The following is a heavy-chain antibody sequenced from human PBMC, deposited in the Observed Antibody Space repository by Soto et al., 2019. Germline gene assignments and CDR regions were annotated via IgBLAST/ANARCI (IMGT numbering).Heavy chain of an antibody. CDR3: ARGTPHSSSWSYHYYGMHV. Sequence: PGESVTLSCKGSGYSFTSYWISWVRQMPGKCLAWMGRIDPSASSTNYSPSFQGHVTISADKSISTAYLQSSSLKASDTAMYSCARGTPHSSSWSYHYYGMHVWGKGTTVTV. V-gene: IGHV5-10-1*01. CDR2: IDPSASST. CDR1: GYSFTSYW. D-gene: IGHD6-13*01. J-gene: IGHJ6*04.